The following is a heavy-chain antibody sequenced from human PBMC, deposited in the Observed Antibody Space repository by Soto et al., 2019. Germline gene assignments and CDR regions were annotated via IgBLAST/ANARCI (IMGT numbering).Heavy chain of an antibody. CDR2: INHSGST. D-gene: IGHD5-18*01. J-gene: IGHJ5*02. V-gene: IGHV4-34*01. CDR3: ARGPPPRSYGYLPAQNWFDP. CDR1: GGSFSGYY. Sequence: QVQLQQWGAGLLKPSETLSLTCAVYGGSFSGYYWSWIRQPPGKGLEWIGEINHSGSTNYNPSLKSLFTISVDTSKNQVSLKLSSVTAADTAVYYCARGPPPRSYGYLPAQNWFDPWGQGTLVTVSS.